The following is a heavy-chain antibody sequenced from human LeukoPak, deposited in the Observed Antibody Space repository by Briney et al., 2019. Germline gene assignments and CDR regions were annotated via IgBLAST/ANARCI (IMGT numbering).Heavy chain of an antibody. Sequence: ASVKVSCKASGYTFTSHGISWVRQAPGQGLEWMGWINPYTANTNYAQKLQGRVTMTTDTSTSTAYMELRSLRSDDTAVYYCASLVGATPFDHWGQGTLVTVSS. CDR2: INPYTANT. V-gene: IGHV1-18*01. D-gene: IGHD1-26*01. CDR3: ASLVGATPFDH. CDR1: GYTFTSHG. J-gene: IGHJ4*02.